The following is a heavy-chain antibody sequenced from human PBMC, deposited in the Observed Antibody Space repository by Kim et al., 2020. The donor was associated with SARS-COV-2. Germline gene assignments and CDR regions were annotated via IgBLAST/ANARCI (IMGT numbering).Heavy chain of an antibody. J-gene: IGHJ4*02. CDR1: GGSISSGGYY. V-gene: IGHV4-31*03. D-gene: IGHD5-18*01. CDR2: IYYSGST. CDR3: ARTISGYSYGQDN. Sequence: SETLSLTCTVSGGSISSGGYYWSWIRQHPGKGLEWIGYIYYSGSTYYNPSLNRRVTISVATSKNQISLKLSSVTAADTAVDYGARTISGYSYGQDNWGPG.